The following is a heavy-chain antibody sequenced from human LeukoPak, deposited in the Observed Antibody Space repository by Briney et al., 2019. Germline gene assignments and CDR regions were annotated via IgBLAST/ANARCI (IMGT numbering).Heavy chain of an antibody. CDR1: GYTFTSYD. CDR3: ARVELVPAAIGGWFDP. J-gene: IGHJ5*02. V-gene: IGHV1-2*02. Sequence: ASVKVSCKASGYTFTSYDINWVRQATGQGLEWMGWINPNSGGTNYAQKFQGRVTMTRDTSISTAYMELSRLRSDDTAVYYCARVELVPAAIGGWFDPWGQGTLVTVSS. D-gene: IGHD2-2*02. CDR2: INPNSGGT.